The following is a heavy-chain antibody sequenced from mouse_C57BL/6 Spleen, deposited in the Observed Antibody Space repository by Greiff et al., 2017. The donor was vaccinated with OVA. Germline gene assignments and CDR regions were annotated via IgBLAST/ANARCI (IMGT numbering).Heavy chain of an antibody. Sequence: VQLQQSGGGLVKPGGSLKLSCAASGFTFSDYGMHWVRQAPEKGLEWVAYISSGSSTIYYADTVKGRYTFSRDNAKNTLFLQMTSLRSEDTAMYYCARCDTTVVASGYFDYWGQGTTLTVSS. CDR3: ARCDTTVVASGYFDY. D-gene: IGHD1-1*01. V-gene: IGHV5-17*01. J-gene: IGHJ2*01. CDR1: GFTFSDYG. CDR2: ISSGSSTI.